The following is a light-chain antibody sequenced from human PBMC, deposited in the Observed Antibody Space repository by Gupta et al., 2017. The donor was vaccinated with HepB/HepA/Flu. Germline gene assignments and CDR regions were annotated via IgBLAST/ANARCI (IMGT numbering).Light chain of an antibody. CDR1: QSISRY. V-gene: IGKV3-11*02. Sequence: ETVLTQSPATLSLSPGARATRTCRASQSISRYLAWYKQKQGQARSLLIYDASNRVTGSTARFIGRGSGRDXSLTSSXLVQEDFAVYYCQQHSNWPPFTFGXGTKVEI. J-gene: IGKJ4*01. CDR3: QQHSNWPPFT. CDR2: DAS.